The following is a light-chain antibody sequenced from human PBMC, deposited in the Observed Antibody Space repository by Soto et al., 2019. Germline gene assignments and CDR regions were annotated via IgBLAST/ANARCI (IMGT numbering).Light chain of an antibody. CDR2: ATS. V-gene: IGKV1-16*02. Sequence: DIQMTQSPSSLSASVGDRVTITCRASQGISKYIAWFQQKPGKAPKPLIYATSRLQSGVPTKFSGSVSGTDFTLTISSLQPDDFAAYYCEQYNSYPRNFGQGTKLE. CDR3: EQYNSYPRN. CDR1: QGISKY. J-gene: IGKJ2*01.